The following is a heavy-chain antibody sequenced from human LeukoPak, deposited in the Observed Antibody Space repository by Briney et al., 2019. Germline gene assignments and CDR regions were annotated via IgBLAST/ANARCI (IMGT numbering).Heavy chain of an antibody. D-gene: IGHD1-26*01. J-gene: IGHJ5*02. Sequence: ASVKVSCKASGGTFSSYAISWVRQAPGQGLEWMGLINPTGGSTGYAQKFQGRVTMTRDMSTSTDYMELSSLRSEDPAIYYCARDNSVGDNAWWFDPWGQGTLVTVSS. CDR2: INPTGGST. CDR3: ARDNSVGDNAWWFDP. V-gene: IGHV1-46*01. CDR1: GGTFSSYA.